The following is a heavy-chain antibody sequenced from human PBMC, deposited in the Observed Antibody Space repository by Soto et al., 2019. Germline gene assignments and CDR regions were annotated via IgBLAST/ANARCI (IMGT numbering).Heavy chain of an antibody. CDR2: IYYSGST. V-gene: IGHV4-59*01. CDR1: GGSISSYY. J-gene: IGHJ5*02. D-gene: IGHD3-22*01. CDR3: ASSPSFSSGYYWRGVEWFDP. Sequence: PSETLSLTCTVSGGSISSYYWSWIRQPPGKGLEWIGYIYYSGSTNYNPSLKSRVTISVDTSKNQFSLKLSSVTAADTAVYYCASSPSFSSGYYWRGVEWFDPWGQGTLVTVS.